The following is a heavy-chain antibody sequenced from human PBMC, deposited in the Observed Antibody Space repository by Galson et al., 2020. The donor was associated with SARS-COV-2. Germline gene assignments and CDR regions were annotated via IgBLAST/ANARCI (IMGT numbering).Heavy chain of an antibody. Sequence: SETLSLSCTVSGGSISNNYWYWIRQPPGKGLEWIGYIYYTGETNYSPSLKSRVTMSVDTSKKEFSLKVRSVTAADTAVYYCARETINGRYGFGLGFYGMDVWGQGTTVTVSS. V-gene: IGHV4-59*12. CDR3: ARETINGRYGFGLGFYGMDV. CDR2: IYYTGET. D-gene: IGHD2-8*01. CDR1: GGSISNNY. J-gene: IGHJ6*02.